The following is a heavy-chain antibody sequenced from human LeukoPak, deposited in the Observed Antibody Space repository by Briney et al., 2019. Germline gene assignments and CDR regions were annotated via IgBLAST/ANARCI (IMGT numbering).Heavy chain of an antibody. CDR1: GGSISSYY. CDR3: ARRDMGYFQH. V-gene: IGHV4-59*08. CDR2: IYYSGST. J-gene: IGHJ1*01. Sequence: SETLSLTCTVSGGSISSYYWSWIRQPPGKGLEWIGYIYYSGSTNYNPSLKSRVTISVDTSKNQFSLKLSSVTAADTAVYYCARRDMGYFQHWGQGTLVTVSS.